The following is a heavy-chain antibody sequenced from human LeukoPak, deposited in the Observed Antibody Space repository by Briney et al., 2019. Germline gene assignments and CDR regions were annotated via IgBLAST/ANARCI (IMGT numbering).Heavy chain of an antibody. Sequence: KPSETLSLTCTVSGGSISSGDYYWSWIRQPPGKGLEWIGYIYYSGSTYYNPSLKSRVTISVDTSKNQFSLKLSSVTAADTAVYYCARERVEVRGSYCRWFDPWGQGTLVTVSS. CDR2: IYYSGST. CDR1: GGSISSGDYY. V-gene: IGHV4-30-4*01. CDR3: ARERVEVRGSYCRWFDP. J-gene: IGHJ5*02. D-gene: IGHD3-16*01.